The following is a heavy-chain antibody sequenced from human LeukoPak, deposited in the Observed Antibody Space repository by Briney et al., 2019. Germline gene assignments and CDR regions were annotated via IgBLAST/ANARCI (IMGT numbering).Heavy chain of an antibody. V-gene: IGHV5-51*01. Sequence: GESLKISCKGSGYSFTSYWIGWVRQMPGKGLEWMGIIYPGDSDTRYSPSFQGQVTISADKSISTAYLQWSSLKASDTAMYYCARHHYYGSGSYRCAFDIWGQGTMVTVSS. CDR3: ARHHYYGSGSYRCAFDI. CDR1: GYSFTSYW. J-gene: IGHJ3*02. D-gene: IGHD3-10*01. CDR2: IYPGDSDT.